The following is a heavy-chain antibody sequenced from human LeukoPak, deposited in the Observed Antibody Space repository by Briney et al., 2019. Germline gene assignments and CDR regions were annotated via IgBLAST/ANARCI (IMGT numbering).Heavy chain of an antibody. CDR3: ARKPGEYYFDY. J-gene: IGHJ4*02. V-gene: IGHV3-20*04. CDR2: VNWNGGSA. Sequence: GGSLRLSCAASGFTFDDYGMSWVRQAPGKGLEWVSGVNWNGGSADYADSVKGRFTISRDNAKNSLYLQMNSLRAEDTALYYCARKPGEYYFDYWGQGTLVTVFS. D-gene: IGHD3-10*01. CDR1: GFTFDDYG.